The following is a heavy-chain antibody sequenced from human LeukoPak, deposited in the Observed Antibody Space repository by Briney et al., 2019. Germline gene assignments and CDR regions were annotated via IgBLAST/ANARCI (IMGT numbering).Heavy chain of an antibody. J-gene: IGHJ4*02. CDR1: GLVFGNHW. CDR3: AGGSGSYYNVELNY. Sequence: GGSLRLSCVASGLVFGNHWMSWVRQAPGKGLEWVANIHPDGGSAKNYVDSVKGRFTISRDNAKNSLYLQMNSLRAEDTALYYCAGGSGSYYNVELNYWGQGTLVTVSS. V-gene: IGHV3-7*03. CDR2: IHPDGGSAK. D-gene: IGHD3-10*01.